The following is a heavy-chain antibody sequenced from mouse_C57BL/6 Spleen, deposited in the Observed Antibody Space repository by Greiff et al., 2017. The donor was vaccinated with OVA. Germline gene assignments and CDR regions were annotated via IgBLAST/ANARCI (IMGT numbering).Heavy chain of an antibody. J-gene: IGHJ4*01. CDR2: IDPSDSET. Sequence: VQLQQPGAELVRPGSSVKLSCKASGYTFTSYWMHWVKQRPIQGLEWIGNIDPSDSETHYYQKFKDKATLTVDKSSSTAYMQLSSLTSEDSAVYYCARGYYYGSSDYAMDYWGQGTSVTVSS. CDR3: ARGYYYGSSDYAMDY. CDR1: GYTFTSYW. D-gene: IGHD1-1*01. V-gene: IGHV1-52*01.